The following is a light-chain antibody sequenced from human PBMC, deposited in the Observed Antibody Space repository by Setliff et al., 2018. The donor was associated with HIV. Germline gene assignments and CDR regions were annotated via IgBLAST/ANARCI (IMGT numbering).Light chain of an antibody. CDR3: SSYAITNTLP. J-gene: IGLJ1*01. V-gene: IGLV2-14*01. CDR2: EVR. Sequence: QSVLTQPASVSGSPGQSITISCTGTSSDVGGYSYVSRYQQHPGKAPKLIIYEVRNRPSGVSNRFSGSKSGNTASLTISGLQAEDEADYYCSSYAITNTLPFGTGTKVTVL. CDR1: SSDVGGYSY.